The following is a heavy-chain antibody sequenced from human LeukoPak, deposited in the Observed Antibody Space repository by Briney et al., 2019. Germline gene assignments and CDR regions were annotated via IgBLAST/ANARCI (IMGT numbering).Heavy chain of an antibody. CDR3: ARGDCGGDCYWFDY. CDR2: ISYDGSNK. J-gene: IGHJ4*02. D-gene: IGHD2-21*02. Sequence: GRSLRLSCAASGFTFSSYAMHWVHQAPGKGLEWVAVISYDGSNKYYADSVKGRFTISRDNSKNTLYLQMNSLRAEDTAVYYCARGDCGGDCYWFDYWGQGTLVTVSS. V-gene: IGHV3-30*04. CDR1: GFTFSSYA.